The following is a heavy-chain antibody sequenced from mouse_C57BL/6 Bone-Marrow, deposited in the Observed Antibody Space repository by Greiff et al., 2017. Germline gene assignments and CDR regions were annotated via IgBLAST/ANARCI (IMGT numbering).Heavy chain of an antibody. CDR1: GFTFSDYY. J-gene: IGHJ4*01. D-gene: IGHD3-1*01. Sequence: EVKLMASGGGLVQPGGSLKLSCAASGFTFSDYYMYWVRQTPEKRLEWVAYISNGGGSTYYPDTVKGRFTISRDNAKNTLYLQMSRLKSEDTAMYYCASLGAMDYWGQGTSVTVSS. V-gene: IGHV5-12*01. CDR2: ISNGGGST. CDR3: ASLGAMDY.